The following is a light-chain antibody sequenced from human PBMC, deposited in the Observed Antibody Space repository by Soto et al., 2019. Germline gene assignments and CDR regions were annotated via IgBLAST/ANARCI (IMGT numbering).Light chain of an antibody. CDR1: ALPKQY. J-gene: IGLJ1*01. CDR3: QSADNSGIYYV. V-gene: IGLV3-25*02. CDR2: KDT. Sequence: SSALTQPPSVSVSPGQTARITCSGDALPKQYAYWYQQKPGQAPILVIYKDTERPSGIPERFSGSSSGTTVTLTISGVQAGDEADYYCQSADNSGIYYVFGTGTKVTVL.